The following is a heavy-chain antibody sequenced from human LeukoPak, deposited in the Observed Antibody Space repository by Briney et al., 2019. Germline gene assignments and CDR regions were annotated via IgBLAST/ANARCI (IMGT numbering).Heavy chain of an antibody. CDR1: GYTFTSYD. J-gene: IGHJ5*02. D-gene: IGHD3-22*01. CDR3: ARGRNSFIHYYDSSGYTMAWFDP. Sequence: DSVKVSCKASGYTFTSYDINWVRQATGQGLEWMGWMNPNSGNTGYAQKFQGRVTMTRNTSISTAYMELSSLRSEDTAVYYCARGRNSFIHYYDSSGYTMAWFDPWGQGTLVTVSS. CDR2: MNPNSGNT. V-gene: IGHV1-8*01.